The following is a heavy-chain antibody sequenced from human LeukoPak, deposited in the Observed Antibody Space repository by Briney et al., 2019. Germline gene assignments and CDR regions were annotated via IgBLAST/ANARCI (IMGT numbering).Heavy chain of an antibody. J-gene: IGHJ5*02. CDR2: INAGNGNT. Sequence: GASVKVSCKASGYTFTTYAMHWVRQAPGQRLEWMGWINAGNGNTKYSQKFQGRVTLTRDTSASTAYTELSSLRSEDTAVYYCARDIDRVFNWFDPWGQGTLVTVSS. CDR3: ARDIDRVFNWFDP. D-gene: IGHD6-13*01. CDR1: GYTFTTYA. V-gene: IGHV1-3*01.